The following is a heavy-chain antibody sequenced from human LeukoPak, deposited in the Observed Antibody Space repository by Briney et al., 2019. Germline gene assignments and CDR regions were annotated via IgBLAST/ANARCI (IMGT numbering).Heavy chain of an antibody. V-gene: IGHV4-39*07. J-gene: IGHJ6*02. CDR3: ARWMEWELLPHYYYGMDV. Sequence: PSETLSLTCTVSGGSISSSSYYWGWIRQPPGKGLEWIGSIYYSGSTYYNPSLKSRVTISVDTSKNQFSLKLSSVTAADTAVYYCARWMEWELLPHYYYGMDVWGQGTTVTVSS. CDR2: IYYSGST. CDR1: GGSISSSSYY. D-gene: IGHD1-26*01.